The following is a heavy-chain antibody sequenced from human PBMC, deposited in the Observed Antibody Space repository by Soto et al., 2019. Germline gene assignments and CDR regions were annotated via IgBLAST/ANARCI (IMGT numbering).Heavy chain of an antibody. Sequence: ASVKVSCKASGYTFTSYDINWVRQATGQGLEWMGWMNPNSGNTGYAQKFQGRVTMTRNTSISTAYMELSSLRSEDTAVYYCARWTEVWFGELLYPYYYYMDVWGKGTTVTVSS. CDR3: ARWTEVWFGELLYPYYYYMDV. CDR1: GYTFTSYD. V-gene: IGHV1-8*01. CDR2: MNPNSGNT. D-gene: IGHD3-10*01. J-gene: IGHJ6*03.